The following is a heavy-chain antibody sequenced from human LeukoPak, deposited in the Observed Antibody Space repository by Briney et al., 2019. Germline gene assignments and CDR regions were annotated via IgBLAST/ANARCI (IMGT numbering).Heavy chain of an antibody. CDR2: IYSGGST. Sequence: GGSLRLSCAASGFTVSSNYMSWVRQAPGKGLEWVSVIYSGGSTYYADSVKGRFTISRDNSKNTLYLQMNSLRAEDTAVYYCARAVVIKPNYYYYMDVWGKGTTVTVSS. J-gene: IGHJ6*03. D-gene: IGHD3-3*01. CDR3: ARAVVIKPNYYYYMDV. V-gene: IGHV3-53*01. CDR1: GFTVSSNY.